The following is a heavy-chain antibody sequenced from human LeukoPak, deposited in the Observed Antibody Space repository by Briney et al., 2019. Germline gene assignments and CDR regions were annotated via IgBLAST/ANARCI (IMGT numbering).Heavy chain of an antibody. CDR2: TNHSGST. J-gene: IGHJ4*02. CDR1: GGSFSGYY. CDR3: AREGTDEYFDWLFPDY. V-gene: IGHV4-34*01. D-gene: IGHD3-9*01. Sequence: SETLSLTCAVYGGSFSGYYWSWIRQPPGKGLEWIGETNHSGSTNYNPSLKSRVTISVDTSKNQFSLKLKSVTAADTAVYYCAREGTDEYFDWLFPDYWGQGTLVTVSS.